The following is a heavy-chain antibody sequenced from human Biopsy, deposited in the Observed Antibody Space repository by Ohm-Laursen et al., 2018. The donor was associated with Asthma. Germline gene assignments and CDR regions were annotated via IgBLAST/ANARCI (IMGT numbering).Heavy chain of an antibody. Sequence: SVKVSCNISGYSLTDLSMHWVRQAPGQGLEWMGGHDHEEGGTVNAWRFQGRVTMTEDTSTDTAYMELSSLSSDDTAVYYCASDFPKDYVRYNFQFWGQGTPVTVSS. V-gene: IGHV1-24*01. CDR1: GYSLTDLS. D-gene: IGHD4-17*01. CDR3: ASDFPKDYVRYNFQF. J-gene: IGHJ4*02. CDR2: HDHEEGGT.